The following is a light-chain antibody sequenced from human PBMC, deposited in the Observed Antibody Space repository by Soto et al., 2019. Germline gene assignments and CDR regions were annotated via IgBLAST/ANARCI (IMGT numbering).Light chain of an antibody. Sequence: EIVMTQSPATLSVSPGERATLSCRASQTIYSNVAWYQQRPGQAPRLLIYDASNRATGIPARFSGSGSGTDFTLTISSLEPEDFAVYYCQQRSNWPITFGQGTRLEIK. CDR3: QQRSNWPIT. J-gene: IGKJ5*01. CDR2: DAS. CDR1: QTIYSN. V-gene: IGKV3-11*01.